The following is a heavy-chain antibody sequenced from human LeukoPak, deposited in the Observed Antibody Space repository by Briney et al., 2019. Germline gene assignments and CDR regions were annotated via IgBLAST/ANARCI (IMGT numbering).Heavy chain of an antibody. CDR1: GYTFTSYY. J-gene: IGHJ5*02. CDR3: ARDSRGRITMET. Sequence: ASVKVSCKASGYTFTSYYMHWVRQAPGQGLEWMGIINPSGGSTSYAQKFQGRVTMTRDMSTSTVYMELSSLRSEDTAVYYCARDSRGRITMETWGQGTLVTVSS. CDR2: INPSGGST. V-gene: IGHV1-46*01. D-gene: IGHD3-10*01.